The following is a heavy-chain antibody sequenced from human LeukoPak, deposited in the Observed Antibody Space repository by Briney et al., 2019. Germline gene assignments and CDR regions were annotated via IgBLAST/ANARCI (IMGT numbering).Heavy chain of an antibody. Sequence: GGSLRLSCAASGFTFSSYAMHWVRQAPGKGLEWVAVISYDGSNKYYADSVKGRFTIFRDNSKNTLHLQMNSLRAEDTAVYYCARDRVAATDYFDYWGQGTLVTVSS. CDR3: ARDRVAATDYFDY. CDR2: ISYDGSNK. D-gene: IGHD1-26*01. CDR1: GFTFSSYA. V-gene: IGHV3-30-3*01. J-gene: IGHJ4*02.